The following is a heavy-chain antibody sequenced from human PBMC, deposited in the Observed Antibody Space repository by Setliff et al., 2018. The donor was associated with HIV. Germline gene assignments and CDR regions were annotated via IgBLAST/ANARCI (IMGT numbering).Heavy chain of an antibody. Sequence: PGGSLRLSCAASGFTSSSYAMHWVRQAPGKGLEWLADISYAGFDGSSKYYADSVKGRFTISRDDSKNTLYLQMNSLRPEDTAVYYCARVLMGIAAADEKLDYWGQGTLVTVSS. V-gene: IGHV3-30*04. D-gene: IGHD6-13*01. CDR2: ISYAGFDGSSK. CDR3: ARVLMGIAAADEKLDY. CDR1: GFTSSSYA. J-gene: IGHJ4*02.